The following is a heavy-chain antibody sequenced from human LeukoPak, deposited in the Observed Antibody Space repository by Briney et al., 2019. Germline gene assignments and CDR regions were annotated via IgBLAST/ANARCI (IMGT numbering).Heavy chain of an antibody. Sequence: GGSLRLSCAASGFTFSNAWMSWVRQAPRKGLEWVGRIKSKSDGGTTDYAAPEKGRFTISRDDSKNTLYLQMNSLKSEDTAVYYCSRSYHTYYFDYWGQGTLVTVSS. CDR1: GFTFSNAW. J-gene: IGHJ4*02. V-gene: IGHV3-15*01. CDR2: IKSKSDGGTT. D-gene: IGHD1-26*01. CDR3: SRSYHTYYFDY.